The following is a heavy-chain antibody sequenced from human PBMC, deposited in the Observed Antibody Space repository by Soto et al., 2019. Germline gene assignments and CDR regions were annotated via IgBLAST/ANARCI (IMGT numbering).Heavy chain of an antibody. CDR3: ARGRGVVIPAGTPDAFDV. D-gene: IGHD2-21*01. Sequence: ASVKVSCKASGYIFNKYGFNWVRQAPGQGLEWMGRISAFNGYTNFAQKFQGRVTLTTDTSTDTAYMELSSLRSDDTAIYYCARGRGVVIPAGTPDAFDVWGQGTMVTVSS. V-gene: IGHV1-18*01. CDR1: GYIFNKYG. CDR2: ISAFNGYT. J-gene: IGHJ3*01.